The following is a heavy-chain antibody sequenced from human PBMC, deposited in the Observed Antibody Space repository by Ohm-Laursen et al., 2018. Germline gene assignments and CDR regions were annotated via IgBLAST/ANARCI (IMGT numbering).Heavy chain of an antibody. CDR2: IYYSGST. V-gene: IGHV4-59*08. D-gene: IGHD1-26*01. CDR3: AASGSYYRLDY. J-gene: IGHJ4*02. CDR1: GDSIGSYY. Sequence: SQTLSLTCTVSGDSIGSYYWSWIRQPPGKGLEWIGYIYYSGSTNYNPSLKSRVTISVDTSKNQFSLKLSSVTAADTAVYYCAASGSYYRLDYWGQGTLVTVSS.